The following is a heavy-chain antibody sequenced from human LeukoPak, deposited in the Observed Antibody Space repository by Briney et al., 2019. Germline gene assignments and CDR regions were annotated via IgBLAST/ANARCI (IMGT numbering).Heavy chain of an antibody. J-gene: IGHJ6*04. V-gene: IGHV3-23*01. D-gene: IGHD6-6*01. CDR2: ISPSGGGT. CDR1: GFTFSSYG. Sequence: QSGGSLSLSCAASGFTFSSYGMNWVRQAPGKGLEWISGISPSGGGTYYADSVKGRFTISRDNSKNTLYLQMNSLRAEDTAVYYCAKRRSSSFCLDVWGKGTTVTVSS. CDR3: AKRRSSSFCLDV.